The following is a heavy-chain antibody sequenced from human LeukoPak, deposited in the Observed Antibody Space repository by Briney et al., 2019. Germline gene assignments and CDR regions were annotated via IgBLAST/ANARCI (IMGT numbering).Heavy chain of an antibody. Sequence: PSETLSLTCAVYGGSFSGYYWSWIRQPPGKGLEWIGEINHSGSTNYNPSLKSRVTISVDTSKNQFSLKLSSVTAADTAAYYCARRGIAAAGTRWGQGTLVTVSS. CDR3: ARRGIAAAGTR. V-gene: IGHV4-34*01. J-gene: IGHJ4*02. D-gene: IGHD6-13*01. CDR1: GGSFSGYY. CDR2: INHSGST.